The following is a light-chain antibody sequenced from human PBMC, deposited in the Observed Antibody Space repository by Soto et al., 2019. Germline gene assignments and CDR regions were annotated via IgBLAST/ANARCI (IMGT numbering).Light chain of an antibody. J-gene: IGKJ3*01. Sequence: EIVLTQSPGTLSLSPGERATLSCGASQSVTRNYLAWYQQKPGQAPRLLIHDASSRASGIPDRFTGSGSGTNFTLTISRLEPEDFAVYYCQQHFGAPFTFGPGTKVDIK. V-gene: IGKV3-20*01. CDR2: DAS. CDR1: QSVTRNY. CDR3: QQHFGAPFT.